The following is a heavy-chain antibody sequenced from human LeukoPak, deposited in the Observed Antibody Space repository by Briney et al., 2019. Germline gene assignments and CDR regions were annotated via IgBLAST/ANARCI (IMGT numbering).Heavy chain of an antibody. CDR3: ESLHLGYYYMDV. J-gene: IGHJ6*03. D-gene: IGHD7-27*01. Sequence: PSETLSLTCTVSRGPITSGAYYWRWIRQPAGKGLEWIGRVHTSGSTNYNPSLESRVTISIDTSKNQFSLKLSSVTAADTAVYYCESLHLGYYYMDVWGKGTAVTISS. V-gene: IGHV4-61*02. CDR2: VHTSGST. CDR1: RGPITSGAYY.